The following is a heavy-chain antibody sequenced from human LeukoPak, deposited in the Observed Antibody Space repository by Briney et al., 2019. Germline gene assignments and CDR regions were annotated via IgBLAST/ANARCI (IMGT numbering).Heavy chain of an antibody. CDR3: ARTRQYDFWSGYFDY. D-gene: IGHD3-3*01. V-gene: IGHV3-48*03. CDR1: GFTFSSYE. Sequence: GGSLRLSCAASGFTFSSYEMNWVRQAPGKGLEWVSYISSSSSTIYYADSVKGRFTISRDNAKNSLYLQMNSLRAEDTALYYCARTRQYDFWSGYFDYWGQGTLVTVSS. CDR2: ISSSSSTI. J-gene: IGHJ4*02.